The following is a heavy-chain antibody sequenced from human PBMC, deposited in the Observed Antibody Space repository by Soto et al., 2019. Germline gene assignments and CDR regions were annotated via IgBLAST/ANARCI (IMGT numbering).Heavy chain of an antibody. V-gene: IGHV3-30*18. CDR1: GFTFSSYG. CDR3: ANTFYSGSFEKPDY. D-gene: IGHD1-26*01. J-gene: IGHJ4*02. Sequence: QVQLVESGGGVVQPGRSLRLSCAASGFTFSSYGMHWVRQAPGKGLEWVAVISYDGSNKYYADSVKGRFTISRDNSKNTLYLQMNSLRAEDTAVYYCANTFYSGSFEKPDYWGQGTLVTXSS. CDR2: ISYDGSNK.